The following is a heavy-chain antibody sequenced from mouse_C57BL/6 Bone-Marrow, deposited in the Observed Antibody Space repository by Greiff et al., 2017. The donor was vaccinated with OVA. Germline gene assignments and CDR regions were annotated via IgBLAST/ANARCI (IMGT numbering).Heavy chain of an antibody. CDR1: GYTFTNYW. Sequence: VHLVESGAELVRPGTSVKMSCKASGYTFTNYWIGWAKQRPGHGLEWIGDIYPGGGYTNYNEKFKGKATLTADKSSSTAYMQFSSLTSEDSAIYYCARTDYLYWYFDVWGTGTTVTVSS. CDR2: IYPGGGYT. V-gene: IGHV1-63*01. D-gene: IGHD1-1*02. J-gene: IGHJ1*03. CDR3: ARTDYLYWYFDV.